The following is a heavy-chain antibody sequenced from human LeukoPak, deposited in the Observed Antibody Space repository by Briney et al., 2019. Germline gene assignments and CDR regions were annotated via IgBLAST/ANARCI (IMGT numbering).Heavy chain of an antibody. CDR3: ARTRAAAGYSSFWFDP. D-gene: IGHD6-13*01. CDR2: ISYDGSNK. V-gene: IGHV3-30*03. CDR1: GFTFSSYG. Sequence: GRSLRLSCAASGFTFSSYGMHWVRQAPGKGLEWVAVISYDGSNKYYADSVKGRFTISRDNSKNTLYLQMNSLRAEDTAVYYCARTRAAAGYSSFWFDPWGQGTLVTVSS. J-gene: IGHJ5*02.